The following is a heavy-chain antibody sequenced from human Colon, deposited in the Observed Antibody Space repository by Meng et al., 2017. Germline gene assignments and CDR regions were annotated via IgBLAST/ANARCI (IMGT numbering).Heavy chain of an antibody. V-gene: IGHV4-61*01. J-gene: IGHJ4*02. CDR3: ARGYSSGEGYFDY. D-gene: IGHD6-19*01. CDR2: MYFSGST. CDR1: AASVSSGSRY. Sequence: VQLQESGPRLVRPSETLSLTPTVSAASVSSGSRYWNWIRQTPGKGLEWIGYMYFSGSTTYNPSLKSRVTMSVATSTNQFSLKLSSVTAADTALYYCARGYSSGEGYFDYWGQGTLVTSPQ.